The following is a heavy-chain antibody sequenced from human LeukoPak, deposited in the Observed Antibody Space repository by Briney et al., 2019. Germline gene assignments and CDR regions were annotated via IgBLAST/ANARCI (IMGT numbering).Heavy chain of an antibody. Sequence: SQTLSLTCAVSGGSISSGGYSWGWVRQPPGKGLEWIGYIYHSGSTYYNPSLKSRVTISVDRSKNQFSLKLSSVTAADTAVYYCARATLDYGDYFDYWGQGTLVTVSS. D-gene: IGHD4-17*01. CDR2: IYHSGST. CDR3: ARATLDYGDYFDY. J-gene: IGHJ4*02. CDR1: GGSISSGGYS. V-gene: IGHV4-30-2*01.